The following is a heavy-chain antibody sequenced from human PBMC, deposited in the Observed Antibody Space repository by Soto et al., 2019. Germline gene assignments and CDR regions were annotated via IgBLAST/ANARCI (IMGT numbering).Heavy chain of an antibody. CDR2: IYYSGST. CDR1: GGSISSGGYY. D-gene: IGHD2-2*01. J-gene: IGHJ6*02. V-gene: IGHV4-31*03. CDR3: ARSIVVVPAAMFMDPPYYGMDV. Sequence: SETLSLTCTVSGGSISSGGYYWSWIRQHPGKGLEWIGYIYYSGSTYYNPSLKSRVTISVDTSKNQFSLKLSSVTAADTAVYYCARSIVVVPAAMFMDPPYYGMDVWGQGTTVTVS.